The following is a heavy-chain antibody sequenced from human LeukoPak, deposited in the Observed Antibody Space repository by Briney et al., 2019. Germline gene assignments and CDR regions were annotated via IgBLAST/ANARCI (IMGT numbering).Heavy chain of an antibody. J-gene: IGHJ5*02. Sequence: GGSLRLSCAASGFTVSSNYMSWVRQAPGKVLEWVSVIYSGGYTHYADSVKGRFTISRDNSKNTLYLQMNSLRAEDTAVYYCARSPTFGSGGYDYFDPWGQGTLVTVSS. CDR2: IYSGGYT. CDR3: ARSPTFGSGGYDYFDP. CDR1: GFTVSSNY. V-gene: IGHV3-66*02. D-gene: IGHD3-10*01.